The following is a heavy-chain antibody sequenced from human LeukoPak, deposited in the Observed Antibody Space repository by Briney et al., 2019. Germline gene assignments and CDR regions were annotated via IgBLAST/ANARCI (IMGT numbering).Heavy chain of an antibody. CDR1: GGSISSYY. D-gene: IGHD5-24*01. Sequence: SETLSLTCTVSGGSISSYYWSWIRQPPGKGLEWIGYIYYSGSTNYNPSLKSRVTISVDTSKNQFSLKLSSVTAADTAVYYCARATVEMATIEPLFDYWGQGTLVTVSS. V-gene: IGHV4-59*01. CDR3: ARATVEMATIEPLFDY. J-gene: IGHJ4*02. CDR2: IYYSGST.